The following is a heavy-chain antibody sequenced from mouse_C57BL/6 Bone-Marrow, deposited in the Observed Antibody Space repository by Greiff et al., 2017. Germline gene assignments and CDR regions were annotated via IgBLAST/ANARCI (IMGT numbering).Heavy chain of an antibody. V-gene: IGHV1-54*01. Sequence: QVQLQQSGAELVRPGTSVKVSCKASGYAFTNYLIEWVKQRPGQGLEWIGVINPGSGGTNYNEKFKGKATLTADKSSSTAYMQLSSLTSEDSAVYFCARRWAYWRQGTLVTVSA. CDR3: ARRWAY. CDR2: INPGSGGT. CDR1: GYAFTNYL. J-gene: IGHJ3*01. D-gene: IGHD1-1*02.